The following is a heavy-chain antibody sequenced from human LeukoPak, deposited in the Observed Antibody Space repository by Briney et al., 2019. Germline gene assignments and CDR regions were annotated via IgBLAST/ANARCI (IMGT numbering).Heavy chain of an antibody. CDR2: IIPIFGTA. D-gene: IGHD2-8*01. Sequence: SVKVSCKASGGTFSSYAISWVRQAPGQGLEWMGGIIPIFGTANYAQKFQGRVTITADKSTSTAYMELSSLRSEDTAVYYCARKSGYCTNGVCYHYFDYWGQGTLVTVSS. V-gene: IGHV1-69*06. J-gene: IGHJ4*02. CDR3: ARKSGYCTNGVCYHYFDY. CDR1: GGTFSSYA.